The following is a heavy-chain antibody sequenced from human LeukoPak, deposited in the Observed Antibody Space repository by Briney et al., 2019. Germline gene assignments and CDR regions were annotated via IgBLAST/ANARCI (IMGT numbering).Heavy chain of an antibody. V-gene: IGHV3-53*01. CDR2: IYSGGST. CDR3: AKDGDWLLWFGEPFYDY. J-gene: IGHJ4*02. D-gene: IGHD3-10*01. Sequence: GGSLRLSCAASGFTVSSNYMSWVRQAPGKGLEWVSAIYSGGSTYYADSVKGRFTISRDNSKNTLYLQMNSLRAEDTAVYYCAKDGDWLLWFGEPFYDYWGQGTLVTVSS. CDR1: GFTVSSNY.